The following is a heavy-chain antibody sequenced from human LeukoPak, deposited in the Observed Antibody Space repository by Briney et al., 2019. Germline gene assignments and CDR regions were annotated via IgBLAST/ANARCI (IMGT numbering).Heavy chain of an antibody. V-gene: IGHV1-2*02. CDR1: GYTFTGYY. D-gene: IGHD4-17*01. J-gene: IGHJ4*02. CDR2: ISPNSGGT. Sequence: ASVKVSCKASGYTFTGYYMHWVRQAPGQGLEWMGWISPNSGGTNYAQKFQGRVTMTRDTSISTAYMELSRLRSDDTAVYYCARAVSGVTTSFDYWGQGTLVTVSS. CDR3: ARAVSGVTTSFDY.